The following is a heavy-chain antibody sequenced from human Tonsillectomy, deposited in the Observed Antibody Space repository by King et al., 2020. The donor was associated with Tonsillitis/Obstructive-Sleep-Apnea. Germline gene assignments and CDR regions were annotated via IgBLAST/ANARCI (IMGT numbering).Heavy chain of an antibody. CDR1: GFSLSTSGVG. CDR2: IYWDDDK. D-gene: IGHD5-12*01. V-gene: IGHV2-5*02. J-gene: IGHJ4*02. CDR3: AHALQLDYGGYESLWHYFDY. Sequence: TLKESGPTLVKPTQTLTLTCTFSGFSLSTSGVGVGWIRQPPGKALEWLALIYWDDDKRYSPSLKSRLTITKDTSKNQVVLTMTNMDPVDTATYYCAHALQLDYGGYESLWHYFDYWGQGTLVTVSS.